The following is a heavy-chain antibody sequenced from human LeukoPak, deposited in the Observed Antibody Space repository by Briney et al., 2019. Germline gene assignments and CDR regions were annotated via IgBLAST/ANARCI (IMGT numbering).Heavy chain of an antibody. Sequence: GGSLRLSCAASGFTLSTYAMSWVRQTPGKGLEWVATTSSSDAGTYHADSVRGRFTISRDNSKNTLYLQMNSLRAEDAAVYFCAKAPVTSCRGAYCYPFDSWGQGTLVTVSS. V-gene: IGHV3-23*01. D-gene: IGHD2-21*01. CDR2: TSSSDAGT. CDR1: GFTLSTYA. J-gene: IGHJ4*02. CDR3: AKAPVTSCRGAYCYPFDS.